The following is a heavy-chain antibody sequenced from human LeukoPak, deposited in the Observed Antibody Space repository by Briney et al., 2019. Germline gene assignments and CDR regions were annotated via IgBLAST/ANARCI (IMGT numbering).Heavy chain of an antibody. V-gene: IGHV3-23*01. CDR2: IRASGGNT. CDR3: AKERASRLPFDY. Sequence: PGGSLRLSCAASGFTFSNYGMNWVRQAPGKGLEWVTAIRASGGNTHYADSVKGRFTISRDNAKDTLYLQMNSLRAEDTALYYCAKERASRLPFDYWGQGTLVTVSS. J-gene: IGHJ4*02. CDR1: GFTFSNYG. D-gene: IGHD6-25*01.